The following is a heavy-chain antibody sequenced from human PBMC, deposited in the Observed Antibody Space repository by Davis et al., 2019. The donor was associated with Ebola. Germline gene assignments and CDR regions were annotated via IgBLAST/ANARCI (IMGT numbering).Heavy chain of an antibody. CDR3: ARGALIAAAGTGKDFDY. J-gene: IGHJ4*02. CDR1: GYSISSGYY. D-gene: IGHD6-13*01. CDR2: IYHSGST. V-gene: IGHV4-38-2*02. Sequence: MPSETLSLTCTVSGYSISSGYYWGWIRQPPGKGLEWIGSIYHSGSTYYNPSLKSRVTISVDTSKNQFSLKLSSVTAADTAVYYCARGALIAAAGTGKDFDYWGQGTLVTVSS.